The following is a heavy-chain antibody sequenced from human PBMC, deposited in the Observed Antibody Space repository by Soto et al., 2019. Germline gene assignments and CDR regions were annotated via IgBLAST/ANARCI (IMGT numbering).Heavy chain of an antibody. D-gene: IGHD3-9*01. V-gene: IGHV1-69*02. J-gene: IGHJ5*02. CDR2: IIPILGIA. CDR3: ARVIHDKAWFDP. Sequence: QVQLVQSGAEVKKPGSSVKVSCKASGGTFSSYTISWVRQAPGQGLEWMGRIIPILGIANYAQKFQGRVTITADKSTSTAYMELSSLRSEDTAVYYCARVIHDKAWFDPWGQGTLVTVSS. CDR1: GGTFSSYT.